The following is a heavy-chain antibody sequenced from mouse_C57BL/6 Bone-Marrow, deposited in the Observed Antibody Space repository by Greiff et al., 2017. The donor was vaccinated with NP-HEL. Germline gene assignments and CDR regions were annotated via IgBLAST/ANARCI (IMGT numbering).Heavy chain of an antibody. J-gene: IGHJ3*01. CDR2: ISYDGSN. CDR1: GYSITSGYY. V-gene: IGHV3-6*01. D-gene: IGHD2-4*01. Sequence: ESGPGLVKPSQSLSLTCSVTGYSITSGYYWNWIRQFPGNKLEWMGYISYDGSNNYNPSLKNRISITRDTSKNQFFLKLNSVTTEDTATYYCALYYDYPFAYWGQGTLVTVSA. CDR3: ALYYDYPFAY.